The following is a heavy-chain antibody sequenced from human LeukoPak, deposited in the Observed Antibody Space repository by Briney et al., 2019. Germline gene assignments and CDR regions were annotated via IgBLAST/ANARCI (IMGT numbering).Heavy chain of an antibody. CDR1: GFTFSNYG. D-gene: IGHD4-17*01. V-gene: IGHV3-23*01. CDR2: ISGGGETT. CDR3: ARDYADYVGYFFFDY. Sequence: PGGSLRLSCAASGFTFSNYGMHWVRQAPGKGLEWVSSISGGGETTYYADSAKGRFTISRDNSQNTLYLQMNSLRAEDTAVYYCARDYADYVGYFFFDYWGQGTLVTVSS. J-gene: IGHJ4*02.